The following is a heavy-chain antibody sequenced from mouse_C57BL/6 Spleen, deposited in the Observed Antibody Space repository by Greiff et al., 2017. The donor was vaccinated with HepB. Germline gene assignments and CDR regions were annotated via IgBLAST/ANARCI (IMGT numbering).Heavy chain of an antibody. D-gene: IGHD3-2*02. Sequence: VQLVESGGGLVKPGGSLKLSCAASGFTFSDYGMHWVRQAPEKGLEWVAYISSGSSTIYYADTVKGRFTISRDNAKNTLFLQMTSLRSEDTAMYYCARPRTAQATFFDYWGQGTTLTVSS. J-gene: IGHJ2*01. CDR2: ISSGSSTI. CDR1: GFTFSDYG. CDR3: ARPRTAQATFFDY. V-gene: IGHV5-17*01.